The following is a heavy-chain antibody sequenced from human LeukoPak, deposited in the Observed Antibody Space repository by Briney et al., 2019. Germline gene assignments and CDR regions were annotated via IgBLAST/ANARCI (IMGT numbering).Heavy chain of an antibody. Sequence: SETLSLTCSVSGGSIGRDYWSWIRQPPGKGLEWIGYMYYSGSTNFNPSLKTRVTISVDTSKNHFSLKMSSVTAVDTAVYYCARGSLGDYGNWFDLWGQGTLVTVSS. CDR3: ARGSLGDYGNWFDL. J-gene: IGHJ5*02. CDR2: MYYSGST. D-gene: IGHD4-17*01. V-gene: IGHV4-59*01. CDR1: GGSIGRDY.